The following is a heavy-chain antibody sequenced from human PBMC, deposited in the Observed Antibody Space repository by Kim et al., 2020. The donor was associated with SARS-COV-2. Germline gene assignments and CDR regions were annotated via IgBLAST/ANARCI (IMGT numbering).Heavy chain of an antibody. CDR1: GFTFSSYG. Sequence: GGSLRLSCAASGFTFSSYGMHWVRQAPGKGLEWVAVIWYDGSNKYYADSVKGRFTISRDNSKNTLYLQMNSPRAEDTAVYYCAREGRGYYYDSSGSRDRGYFDYWGQGTLVTVSS. J-gene: IGHJ4*02. CDR2: IWYDGSNK. V-gene: IGHV3-33*01. CDR3: AREGRGYYYDSSGSRDRGYFDY. D-gene: IGHD3-22*01.